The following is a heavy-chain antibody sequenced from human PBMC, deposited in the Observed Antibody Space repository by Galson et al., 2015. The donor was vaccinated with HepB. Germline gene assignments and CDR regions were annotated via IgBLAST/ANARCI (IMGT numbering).Heavy chain of an antibody. D-gene: IGHD3-10*01. Sequence: SLRLSCAASGFIVDGSGMSWVRQAPGKGLEWVSGISASGGKTYYADSVKGRFIMSRENSPNTVYLQMNSRRVDDSALYYFTRDSGWESAYWGQGTLVTVSS. CDR1: GFIVDGSG. J-gene: IGHJ4*02. CDR3: TRDSGWESAY. V-gene: IGHV3-23*01. CDR2: ISASGGKT.